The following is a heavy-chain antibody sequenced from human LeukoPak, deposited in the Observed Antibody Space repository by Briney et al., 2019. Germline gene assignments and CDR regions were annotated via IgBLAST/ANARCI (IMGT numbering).Heavy chain of an antibody. CDR2: ISSSGDNT. CDR3: AKGRVVTMVRGAPMGYYYYGMDV. V-gene: IGHV3-23*01. J-gene: IGHJ6*02. D-gene: IGHD3-10*01. CDR1: GFTFSSHG. Sequence: GGSLRLSCAASGFTFSSHGMSWVRQAPGKGLEWVSGISSSGDNTCYADSVKGRFTISRDNSKNTLYLQMNSLRAEDTAVYYCAKGRVVTMVRGAPMGYYYYGMDVWGQGTTVTVSS.